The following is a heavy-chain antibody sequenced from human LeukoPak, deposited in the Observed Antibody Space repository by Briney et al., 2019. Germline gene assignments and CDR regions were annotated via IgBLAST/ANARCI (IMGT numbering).Heavy chain of an antibody. Sequence: GGSLRLSCAASGFTFSDYYMSWIRQAPGKGLEWVSYISSSGSTIYYADSVKGRFTISRDNAKNSLYLQMNSLRSEDTAVYYCASRGIAAAGPLFDYWGQGTLVTVSS. CDR2: ISSSGSTI. D-gene: IGHD6-13*01. CDR3: ASRGIAAAGPLFDY. CDR1: GFTFSDYY. V-gene: IGHV3-11*01. J-gene: IGHJ4*02.